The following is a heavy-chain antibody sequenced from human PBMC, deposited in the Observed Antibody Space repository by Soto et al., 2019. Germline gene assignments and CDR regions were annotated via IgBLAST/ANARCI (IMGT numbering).Heavy chain of an antibody. Sequence: QVQLVQSGAEVKKPGSSVKVSCKASGGTFSSYAISWVRQAPGQGLEWMGGIIPIFGTANYAQKFQGRVTITAAESTSTADMELSSLRSEDTAVYYCANNGGSGSYYNEDWFEPWGQGTLVTVSS. D-gene: IGHD3-10*01. CDR1: GGTFSSYA. V-gene: IGHV1-69*12. CDR3: ANNGGSGSYYNEDWFEP. CDR2: IIPIFGTA. J-gene: IGHJ5*02.